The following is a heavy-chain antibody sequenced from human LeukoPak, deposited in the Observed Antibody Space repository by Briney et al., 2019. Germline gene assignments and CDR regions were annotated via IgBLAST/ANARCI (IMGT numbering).Heavy chain of an antibody. CDR2: INHSGST. Sequence: SETLSLTCAVYGGSFSGYYWSWIRQPPGKGLEWIGEINHSGSTNYNPSLKSRVTISVDTSKNQFSLKLSSVTVADTAVYYCARSRSYGYRDVDYWGQGTLVTVSS. CDR1: GGSFSGYY. V-gene: IGHV4-34*01. CDR3: ARSRSYGYRDVDY. J-gene: IGHJ4*02. D-gene: IGHD5-18*01.